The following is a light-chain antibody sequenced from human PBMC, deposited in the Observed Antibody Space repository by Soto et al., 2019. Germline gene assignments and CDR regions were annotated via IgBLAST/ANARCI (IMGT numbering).Light chain of an antibody. CDR1: QDISNY. CDR3: QQYDNLPLT. Sequence: DIQMTQSPSSLSASVGDRITITCQASQDISNYLNGYKQIPGKAPKLLLYEASNLETGVPSRFSGRRSGTDFTFSISNLQPKGIATLYCQQYDNLPLTFGQGPRLGSK. CDR2: EAS. V-gene: IGKV1-33*01. J-gene: IGKJ5*01.